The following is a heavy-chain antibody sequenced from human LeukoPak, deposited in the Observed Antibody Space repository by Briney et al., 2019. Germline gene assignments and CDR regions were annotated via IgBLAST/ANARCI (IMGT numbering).Heavy chain of an antibody. CDR2: MNPNSGNT. CDR3: ARDSAKVGYCSGGSCIHYYYYGMDV. D-gene: IGHD2-15*01. Sequence: GASVKVFCKASGYTFTSYDINWVRQATGQGLEWMGWMNPNSGNTGYAQKFQGRVTMTRNTSISTAYMELSSLRSEDTAVYYCARDSAKVGYCSGGSCIHYYYYGMDVWGQGTTVTVSS. V-gene: IGHV1-8*01. J-gene: IGHJ6*02. CDR1: GYTFTSYD.